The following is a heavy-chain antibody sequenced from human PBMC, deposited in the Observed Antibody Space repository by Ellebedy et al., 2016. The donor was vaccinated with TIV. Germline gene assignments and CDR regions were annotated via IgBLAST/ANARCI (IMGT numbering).Heavy chain of an antibody. Sequence: GGSLRLXCAASGFTFSSHGMHWVRQAPGKGLEWVAVISYDGSNKYYADSVKGRFTISRDNSKNTLYLQMNSLRAEDTAVYYCAKVPQQWLPDYWGQGTLVTVSS. J-gene: IGHJ4*02. V-gene: IGHV3-30*18. D-gene: IGHD6-19*01. CDR1: GFTFSSHG. CDR2: ISYDGSNK. CDR3: AKVPQQWLPDY.